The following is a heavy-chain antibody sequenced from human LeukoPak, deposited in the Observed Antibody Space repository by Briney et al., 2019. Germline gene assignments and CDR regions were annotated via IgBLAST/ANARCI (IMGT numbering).Heavy chain of an antibody. Sequence: GGSLRLSCEASGLSFIDYAMSWVRQAPGKGLEWVSSISGSGGSTYYADFVKDRASISRDNSKNTVYLRLNSLRAEDSAVYFCAKGGQNFDFWRFDYWGQGTVVTVSS. J-gene: IGHJ4*02. CDR2: ISGSGGST. CDR3: AKGGQNFDFWRFDY. D-gene: IGHD3-3*01. CDR1: GLSFIDYA. V-gene: IGHV3-23*01.